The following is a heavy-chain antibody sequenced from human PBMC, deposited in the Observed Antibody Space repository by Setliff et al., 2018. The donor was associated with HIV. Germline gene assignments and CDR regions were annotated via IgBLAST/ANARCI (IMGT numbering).Heavy chain of an antibody. CDR2: IYSDADST. Sequence: GGSLRLSCAASGFTFSSYALSWVRQAPGKGLEWVSVIYSDADSTYYADSVKGRFTIARDISKNTLYLQMNSLRAEDTAVYYCAKHMNSVDYFDYWDQGALVTV. V-gene: IGHV3-23*03. D-gene: IGHD1-7*01. CDR1: GFTFSSYA. CDR3: AKHMNSVDYFDY. J-gene: IGHJ4*02.